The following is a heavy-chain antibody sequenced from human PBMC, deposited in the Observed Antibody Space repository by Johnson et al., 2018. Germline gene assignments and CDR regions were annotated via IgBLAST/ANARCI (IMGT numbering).Heavy chain of an antibody. J-gene: IGHJ3*02. CDR1: GFTFSSYV. Sequence: VQLVESGGGLVHPGGSLRISCAASGFTFSSYVMSWVRQAPGKGLEWVSGISGSGSSTYYADSVKGRFSISRDKSKNTLYLKMNSLRTEDTALYYCAKGSLPAMVPEAFDIWGQGTMVTVSS. CDR2: ISGSGSST. D-gene: IGHD5-18*01. V-gene: IGHV3-23*04. CDR3: AKGSLPAMVPEAFDI.